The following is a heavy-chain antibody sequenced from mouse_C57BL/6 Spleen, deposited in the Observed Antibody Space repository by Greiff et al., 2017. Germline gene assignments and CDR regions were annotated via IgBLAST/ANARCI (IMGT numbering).Heavy chain of an antibody. CDR2: IWSDGST. J-gene: IGHJ4*01. Sequence: QVQLQQSGPGLVAPSQSLSITCTVSGFSLTSYGVHWVRQPPGKGLEWLVVIWSDGSTTYNSALKSRLSISKDNSKSQVFLKMNSLQTDDTAMYYCARHGALGRGYYAMDYWGQGTSVTVSS. D-gene: IGHD4-1*01. CDR1: GFSLTSYG. V-gene: IGHV2-6-1*01. CDR3: ARHGALGRGYYAMDY.